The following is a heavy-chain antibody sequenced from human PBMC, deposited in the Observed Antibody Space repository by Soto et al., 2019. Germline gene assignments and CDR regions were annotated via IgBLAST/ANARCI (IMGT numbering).Heavy chain of an antibody. CDR3: ARLGIYSGYGPGY. Sequence: PGESLKISCKGSGYSFTSCWIGWVRQMPGKGLEWMGIIHPGDSDTRYSPSFQGQVTISADKSISTAYLQWSSLKASDTAMYYCARLGIYSGYGPGYWGQGTLVTVSS. CDR2: IHPGDSDT. D-gene: IGHD5-12*01. CDR1: GYSFTSCW. V-gene: IGHV5-51*01. J-gene: IGHJ4*02.